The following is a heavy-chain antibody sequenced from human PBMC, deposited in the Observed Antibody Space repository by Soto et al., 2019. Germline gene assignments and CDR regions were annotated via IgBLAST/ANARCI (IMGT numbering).Heavy chain of an antibody. Sequence: QTLSLTCAIPGDSVSSNSAAWNWIRQSPSRGLEWLGRTYYRSKWYNDYAVSVKSRITINPDTSKNQFSLQLNSVTPEDTAVYYCARVRLDTIFGYLGYYGMDVWGQGTTVTVSS. D-gene: IGHD3-3*01. CDR3: ARVRLDTIFGYLGYYGMDV. CDR2: TYYRSKWYN. J-gene: IGHJ6*02. CDR1: GDSVSSNSAA. V-gene: IGHV6-1*01.